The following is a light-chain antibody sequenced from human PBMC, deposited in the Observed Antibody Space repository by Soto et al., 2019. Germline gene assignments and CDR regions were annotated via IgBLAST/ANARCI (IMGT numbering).Light chain of an antibody. V-gene: IGKV1-5*03. Sequence: DIQMTQSPSTLSASVGDRVTITCRASQNINSWLAWYQQKPGKAPKLLIYKASALQSGVPPRFSGCGSGTEFTLTINSLQPDDFATYYCHQYESFSGLTFGGGTKVDIK. J-gene: IGKJ4*01. CDR3: HQYESFSGLT. CDR1: QNINSW. CDR2: KAS.